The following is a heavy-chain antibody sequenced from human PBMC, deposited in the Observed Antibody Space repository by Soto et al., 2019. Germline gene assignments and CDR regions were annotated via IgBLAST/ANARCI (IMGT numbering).Heavy chain of an antibody. CDR2: ISGSGGST. CDR3: AKARYYDSTGYLYYFDY. J-gene: IGHJ4*02. D-gene: IGHD3-22*01. Sequence: PGGSLRLSCAASGFTFSSYAMSWVRQALGTGLEWVSSISGSGGSTYYADSVKGRFTISRDNFKNTLYLQMNSLRAEDTAVYYCAKARYYDSTGYLYYFDYWGQGTLVTVSS. V-gene: IGHV3-23*01. CDR1: GFTFSSYA.